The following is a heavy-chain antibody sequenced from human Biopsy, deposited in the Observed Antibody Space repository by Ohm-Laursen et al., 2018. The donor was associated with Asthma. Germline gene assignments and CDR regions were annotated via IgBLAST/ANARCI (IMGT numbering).Heavy chain of an antibody. V-gene: IGHV1-3*04. Sequence: VASVKVSCKASGYNFISFAIHWVRQAPGQRLEWMGWVNTGNGDTKYSQKFQGRVTITRDTSASTAYMELRSLRSKDAATYYCARTYYDFLTGQVKDVFGVWGQGTMVTVSS. CDR1: GYNFISFA. CDR3: ARTYYDFLTGQVKDVFGV. J-gene: IGHJ3*01. D-gene: IGHD3-9*01. CDR2: VNTGNGDT.